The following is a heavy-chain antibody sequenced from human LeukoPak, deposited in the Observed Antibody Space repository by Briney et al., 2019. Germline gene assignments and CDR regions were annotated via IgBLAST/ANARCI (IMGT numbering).Heavy chain of an antibody. J-gene: IGHJ3*01. CDR3: AREGEYYSESGNLVDASDV. Sequence: SVKVSCKASGGTFTHYVISWVRQAPGQGLEWMGGIAPISGTPMYAQRFQGRVTITADKSTNTAYMEMSSLTSEDTAVYFCAREGEYYSESGNLVDASDVWGQGTVVTVSS. V-gene: IGHV1-69*06. CDR1: GGTFTHYV. CDR2: IAPISGTP. D-gene: IGHD3-10*01.